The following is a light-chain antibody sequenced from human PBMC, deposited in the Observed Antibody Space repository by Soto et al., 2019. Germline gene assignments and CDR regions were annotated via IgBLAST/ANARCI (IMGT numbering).Light chain of an antibody. V-gene: IGLV2-23*01. J-gene: IGLJ1*01. CDR3: CSHASSGTYV. Sequence: QSALTQPASVSGSPGQSITISCTGTTIDVWVYWYQQHPGKAPTPIIYEGSKRHSGFSDRFSGSRSGNTASLTISGLQAGDEADFYCCSHASSGTYVFGTGTKVTVL. CDR1: TIDVW. CDR2: EGS.